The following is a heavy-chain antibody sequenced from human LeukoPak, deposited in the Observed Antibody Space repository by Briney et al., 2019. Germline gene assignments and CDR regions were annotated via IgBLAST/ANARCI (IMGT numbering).Heavy chain of an antibody. CDR1: RGSISTYY. J-gene: IGHJ3*02. CDR2: IYYTGTT. V-gene: IGHV4-59*01. Sequence: SETLSLTCTVSRGSISTYYWNWIRQPPGKGLEWIGYIYYTGTTDYNPSLKSRVTMSVDASKNQFSLKLTSVTAADTAVYYCARDQNCGGDCYSVNAFDIWGQGTMVTVSS. CDR3: ARDQNCGGDCYSVNAFDI. D-gene: IGHD2-21*02.